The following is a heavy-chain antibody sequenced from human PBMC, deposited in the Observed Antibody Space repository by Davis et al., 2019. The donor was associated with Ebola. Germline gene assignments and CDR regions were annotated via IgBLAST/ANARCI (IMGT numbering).Heavy chain of an antibody. Sequence: SETLSLTCAVYGGSFSGYYWSWIRQPPGKGLEWIGEINHSGSTNYNPSLKSRVAISVDTSKNQFSLKLSSVTAADTAVYYCARLKGITIFGVVLPIGYYGMDVWGQGTTVTVSS. V-gene: IGHV4-34*01. CDR2: INHSGST. CDR1: GGSFSGYY. D-gene: IGHD3-3*01. J-gene: IGHJ6*02. CDR3: ARLKGITIFGVVLPIGYYGMDV.